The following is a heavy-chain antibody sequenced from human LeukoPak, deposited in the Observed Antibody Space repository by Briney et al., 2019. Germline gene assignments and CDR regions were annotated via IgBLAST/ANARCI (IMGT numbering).Heavy chain of an antibody. CDR3: ARDPRIAVAGIFDY. D-gene: IGHD6-19*01. J-gene: IGHJ4*02. Sequence: SETLSLTCTVSGGSISSSSYYWGWIRQPPGKGLEWIGSIYYSGSTYYNPSLKSRVTISVDTSKNQFSLKLSSVTAADTAVYYCARDPRIAVAGIFDYWGQGTLVTVSS. CDR1: GGSISSSSYY. V-gene: IGHV4-39*02. CDR2: IYYSGST.